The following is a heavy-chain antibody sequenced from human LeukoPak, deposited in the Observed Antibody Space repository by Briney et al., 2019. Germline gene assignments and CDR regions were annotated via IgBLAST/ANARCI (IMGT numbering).Heavy chain of an antibody. V-gene: IGHV4-59*01. CDR2: IYYSGGT. CDR3: ARAAYDYVWGSYRRAYFDY. CDR1: GGSISSYY. Sequence: SETLSLTCTVSGGSISSYYWSWIRQPPGKGLEWIGYIYYSGGTNYNPSLKSRVTISVDTSKNQFSLKLSSVTAADTAVYYCARAAYDYVWGSYRRAYFDYWGQGTLVTVSS. J-gene: IGHJ4*02. D-gene: IGHD3-16*02.